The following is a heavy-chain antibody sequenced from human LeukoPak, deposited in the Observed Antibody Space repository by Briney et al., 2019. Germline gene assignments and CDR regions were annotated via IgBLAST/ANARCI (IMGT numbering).Heavy chain of an antibody. CDR3: ARDVPWDYYDSSGYYESLAAFNI. CDR2: IYYSGST. V-gene: IGHV4-59*01. CDR1: GGSISSYY. D-gene: IGHD3-22*01. J-gene: IGHJ3*02. Sequence: SETLSLTCTVSGGSISSYYWSWIRQPPGEGLEWIGYIYYSGSTNYNPSLKSRVTISVDTSKNQFSLKLSSVTAADTAVYYCARDVPWDYYDSSGYYESLAAFNIWGQGSMVTVSS.